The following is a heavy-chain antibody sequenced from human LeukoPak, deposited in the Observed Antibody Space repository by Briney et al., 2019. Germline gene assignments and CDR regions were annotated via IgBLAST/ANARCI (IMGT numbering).Heavy chain of an antibody. D-gene: IGHD5-18*01. J-gene: IGHJ4*02. V-gene: IGHV4-39*01. CDR1: GGAMICGVYY. CDR2: IYYTGST. Sequence: SETLSLTCTVSGGAMICGVYYWAWIRQTPGKDLEWIGNIYYTGSTTYSNPSLKSRVAISIDTSKNQFSLRLSSVTAADTGLYLCSRQGERCGYPEEFDSWVQGTLVSVSS. CDR3: SRQGERCGYPEEFDS.